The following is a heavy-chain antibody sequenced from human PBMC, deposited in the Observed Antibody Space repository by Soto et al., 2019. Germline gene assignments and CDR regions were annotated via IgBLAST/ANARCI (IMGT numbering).Heavy chain of an antibody. CDR1: GYTFTSYG. CDR2: ISAHNGNR. CDR3: AGLSSAWPDYYYGMDV. J-gene: IGHJ6*02. D-gene: IGHD6-19*01. Sequence: QVQLVQSGAEVKKPGASVKVSCKASGYTFTSYGISWVRQAPGQGLEWMGWISAHNGNRNYAHNLQGRVTMTTDTTTSSGYMELRSLRSDDTAVYYCAGLSSAWPDYYYGMDVWGQGTTVTVSS. V-gene: IGHV1-18*01.